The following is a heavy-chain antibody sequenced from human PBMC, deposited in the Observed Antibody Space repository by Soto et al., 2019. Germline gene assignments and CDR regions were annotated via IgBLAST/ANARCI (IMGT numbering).Heavy chain of an antibody. CDR2: IKQDGSEK. J-gene: IGHJ6*03. D-gene: IGHD3-9*01. V-gene: IGHV3-7*01. CDR1: GFTFSSYW. CDR3: ARDVGSYDILTGYPYYMDV. Sequence: PGGSLRLSCAASGFTFSSYWMSWVRQAPGKGLEWVANIKQDGSEKYYVDSVKGRFTISRDNAKNSLYLQMNSLRAEDTAVYYCARDVGSYDILTGYPYYMDVWGKGTTVTVSS.